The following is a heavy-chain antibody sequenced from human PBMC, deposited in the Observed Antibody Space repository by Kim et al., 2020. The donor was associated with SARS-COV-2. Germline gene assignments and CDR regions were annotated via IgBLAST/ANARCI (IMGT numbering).Heavy chain of an antibody. Sequence: GGSLRLSCAASGFTFSNAWMNWVRQAPGKGLEWVGRVNSRTDGGTTDYAAPVKGRFTISRDESKNTLYLQMNSLKTEDTAVYYCTTDRHDYTWTPYGMDVWGQGTTVIVSS. CDR3: TTDRHDYTWTPYGMDV. CDR2: VNSRTDGGTT. CDR1: GFTFSNAW. J-gene: IGHJ6*02. V-gene: IGHV3-15*01. D-gene: IGHD3-16*01.